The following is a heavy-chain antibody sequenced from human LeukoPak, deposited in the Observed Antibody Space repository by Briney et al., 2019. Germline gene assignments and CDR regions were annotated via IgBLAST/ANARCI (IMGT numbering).Heavy chain of an antibody. CDR3: ARTIIAAAGTRWFDP. D-gene: IGHD6-13*01. CDR2: INHSGST. Sequence: PSETLSLTCTVSGGSVSSYYWSWIRQPPGKGLEWIGEINHSGSTNYNPSLKSRVTISVDTSKNQFSLKLSSVTAADTAVYYCARTIIAAAGTRWFDPWGQGTLVTVSS. CDR1: GGSVSSYY. V-gene: IGHV4-34*01. J-gene: IGHJ5*02.